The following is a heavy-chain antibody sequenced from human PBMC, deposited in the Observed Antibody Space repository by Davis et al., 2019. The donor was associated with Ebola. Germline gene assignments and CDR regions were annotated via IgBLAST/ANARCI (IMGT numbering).Heavy chain of an antibody. V-gene: IGHV3-30*03. CDR1: GFTFSSYG. Sequence: GESLKISCAASGFTFSSYGMHWVRQAPGKGLEWVAVISYDGSNKYYADSVKGRFTISRDNAKNSLYLQMNTLRDEDTAVYYCARASRDYYYGMDVWGKGTTVTVSS. J-gene: IGHJ6*04. CDR2: ISYDGSNK. CDR3: ARASRDYYYGMDV.